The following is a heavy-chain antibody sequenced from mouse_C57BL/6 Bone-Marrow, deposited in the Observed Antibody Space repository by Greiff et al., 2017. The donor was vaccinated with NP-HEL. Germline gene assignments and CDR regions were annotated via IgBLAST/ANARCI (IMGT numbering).Heavy chain of an antibody. J-gene: IGHJ4*01. CDR1: GYTFTSYD. Sequence: VKLMESGPELVKPGASVKLSCKASGYTFTSYDINWVKQRPGQGLEWIGWIYPRDGSTKYNEKFKGKATLTVDTSSTTAYMELHSLPSEDSAVYFFARYGTTVVAALWSVYYYGSSGPMDYWGQGTSVTVSS. CDR3: ARYGTTVVAALWSVYYYGSSGPMDY. V-gene: IGHV1-85*01. D-gene: IGHD1-1*01. CDR2: IYPRDGST.